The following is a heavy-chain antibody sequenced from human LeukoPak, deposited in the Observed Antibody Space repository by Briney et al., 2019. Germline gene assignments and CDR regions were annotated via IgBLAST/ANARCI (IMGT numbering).Heavy chain of an antibody. Sequence: PSETLSLACSVSGGSINSSCWSWIRQPPGKGLEWIAYMYYTGTTKYNPSLSSRLTISVDASKNQFALKLTPVTAAVTAVYYWARGYTYGDFWGPGTLVTVSS. CDR1: GGSINSSC. CDR3: ARGYTYGDF. D-gene: IGHD5-18*01. J-gene: IGHJ4*02. CDR2: MYYTGTT. V-gene: IGHV4-59*08.